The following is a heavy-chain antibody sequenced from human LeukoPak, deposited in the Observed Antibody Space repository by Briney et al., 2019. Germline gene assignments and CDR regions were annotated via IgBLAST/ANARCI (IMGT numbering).Heavy chain of an antibody. Sequence: SETLSLTCAVYGGSFSGYYWSWIRQPPGKGLEWIGEINDSGGTNYNPSLKSRVIISVDTSKNQFSLKLTSVTAADTAVYYCARGQGGECLRSWGQGTLVTVSS. V-gene: IGHV4-34*01. J-gene: IGHJ4*02. D-gene: IGHD5-12*01. CDR1: GGSFSGYY. CDR3: ARGQGGECLRS. CDR2: INDSGGT.